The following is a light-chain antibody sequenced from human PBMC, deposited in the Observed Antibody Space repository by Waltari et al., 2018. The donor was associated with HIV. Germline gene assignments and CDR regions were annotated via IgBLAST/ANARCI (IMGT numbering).Light chain of an antibody. CDR1: QSVGSY. J-gene: IGKJ4*01. CDR3: HERSSWPPGA. V-gene: IGKV3-11*01. Sequence: EIVLTQSPATLSLSPGERATLSCRASQSVGSYLAWYQQKPGQAPRLLTYDASKRATGIPARVSGGGSGTDFTLTSRSLEPEDFAVYYCHERSSWPPGAVGGGTKVGLK. CDR2: DAS.